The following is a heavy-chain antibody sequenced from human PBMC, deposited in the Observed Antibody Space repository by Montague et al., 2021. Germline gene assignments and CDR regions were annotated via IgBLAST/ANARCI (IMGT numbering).Heavy chain of an antibody. D-gene: IGHD2-15*01. CDR2: IYDSGST. V-gene: IGHV4-31*03. CDR3: ARSGGYCSGGRCDTFDY. Sequence: TLSLPCSVSGGSISSGGFYWSWIRQHPGKGPEWIGYIYDSGSTNYNPSLKSRLTLSRDTSKNQVSPRLTSVTAAETAVYYCARSGGYCSGGRCDTFDYWGQGTLVTVSS. J-gene: IGHJ4*02. CDR1: GGSISSGGFY.